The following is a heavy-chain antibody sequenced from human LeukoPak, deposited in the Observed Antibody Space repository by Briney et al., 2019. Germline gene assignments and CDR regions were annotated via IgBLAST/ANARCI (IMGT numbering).Heavy chain of an antibody. CDR3: AKVKSSGWYYFDY. Sequence: GGSLRLSCAASGFTFSSHAMNWVRQAPGKGLEWVSAISGSGGSTYYADSVKGRFTISRDNSKNTLYLQMNSLRAEDTAVYYCAKVKSSGWYYFDYWGQGTLVTVSS. D-gene: IGHD6-19*01. CDR1: GFTFSSHA. CDR2: ISGSGGST. V-gene: IGHV3-23*01. J-gene: IGHJ4*02.